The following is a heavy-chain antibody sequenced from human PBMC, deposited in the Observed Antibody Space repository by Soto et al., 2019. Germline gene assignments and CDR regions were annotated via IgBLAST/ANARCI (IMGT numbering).Heavy chain of an antibody. J-gene: IGHJ3*02. CDR2: ISAYNGNT. Sequence: QVQLVQSGAEVKKPGASVQVSCKASGYTFTSYGISWVRQAPGQGLEWMGWISAYNGNTNYAQKLQGRVTMTTDTSTSTAYMELRSLRSDDTAVYYCARERRSMVRGVRDSAFDIWGQGTMVTVSS. V-gene: IGHV1-18*01. D-gene: IGHD3-10*01. CDR1: GYTFTSYG. CDR3: ARERRSMVRGVRDSAFDI.